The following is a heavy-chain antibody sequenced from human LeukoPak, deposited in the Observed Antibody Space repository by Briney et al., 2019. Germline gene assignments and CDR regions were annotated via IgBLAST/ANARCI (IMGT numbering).Heavy chain of an antibody. CDR2: IYPGDSDT. CDR1: GYSFTSYW. Sequence: GESLKISCKGSGYSFTSYWIGWVRQMPGKGLEWMGIIYPGDSDTRYSPSFQGQVTISADKSISTAYLQWSSLKASDPATYYCASPGGSSWSSFDYWGQGTLVTVSS. CDR3: ASPGGSSWSSFDY. J-gene: IGHJ4*02. V-gene: IGHV5-51*01. D-gene: IGHD6-13*01.